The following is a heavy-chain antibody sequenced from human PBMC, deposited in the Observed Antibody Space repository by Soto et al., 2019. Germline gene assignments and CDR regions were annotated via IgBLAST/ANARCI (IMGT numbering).Heavy chain of an antibody. CDR2: IIPIFGTA. V-gene: IGHV1-69*12. J-gene: IGHJ6*02. CDR1: GGTFSSYA. D-gene: IGHD4-4*01. Sequence: QVQLVQSGAEVKKPGSSVKVSCKASGGTFSSYAISWVRQAPGQGLEWMGGIIPIFGTANYAQKFQGRVTITADESTSTAYMEMSSLRYEDTAVYYCARDEGLPNTVTTLYGMDVWGQGTTVTVSS. CDR3: ARDEGLPNTVTTLYGMDV.